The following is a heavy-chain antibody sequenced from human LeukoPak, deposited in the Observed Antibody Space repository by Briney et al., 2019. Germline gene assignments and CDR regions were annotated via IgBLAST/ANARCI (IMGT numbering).Heavy chain of an antibody. J-gene: IGHJ3*02. V-gene: IGHV4-59*01. D-gene: IGHD3-16*01. CDR3: ARVLDLSKRGLDAFDI. CDR2: IHYSGST. CDR1: GGSIISYY. Sequence: SETLSLTCTVSGGSIISYYWSWIRQPPGKGLEWIGYIHYSGSTKYNPSLKSRVTISIDTSNNHFSLKLSSVTAADTAVYYCARVLDLSKRGLDAFDIWGQGTMVTVSS.